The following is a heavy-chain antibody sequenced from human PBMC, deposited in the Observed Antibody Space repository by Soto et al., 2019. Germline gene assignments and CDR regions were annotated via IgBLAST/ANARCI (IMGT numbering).Heavy chain of an antibody. J-gene: IGHJ4*01. Sequence: PSETLSLTCAVSGGSISSGGYSWSWIRQPPGKGLEWIGYIYHSGSTYYNPSLKSRVTISVDRSKNQFSLKLSSVTAADTAVYYCARVKPAAIFDYWGQGTLVTV. CDR3: ARVKPAAIFDY. D-gene: IGHD2-2*02. CDR2: IYHSGST. V-gene: IGHV4-30-2*01. CDR1: GGSISSGGYS.